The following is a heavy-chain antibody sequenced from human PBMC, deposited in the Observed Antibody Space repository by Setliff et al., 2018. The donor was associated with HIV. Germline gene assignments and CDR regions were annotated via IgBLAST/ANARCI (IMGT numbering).Heavy chain of an antibody. D-gene: IGHD3-10*01. CDR1: GDSVSSASYY. CDR2: IYYSGTT. V-gene: IGHV4-61*01. Sequence: SETLSLTCTVSGDSVSSASYYWSWIRQPPGKGLEWLGYIYYSGTTKYNPSLKSRVTISVDPSKNQFSLKLTSMTAADTAVYYCARGWVRGPIISPGTYFSYGLDVWGQGTPVTVSS. J-gene: IGHJ6*02. CDR3: ARGWVRGPIISPGTYFSYGLDV.